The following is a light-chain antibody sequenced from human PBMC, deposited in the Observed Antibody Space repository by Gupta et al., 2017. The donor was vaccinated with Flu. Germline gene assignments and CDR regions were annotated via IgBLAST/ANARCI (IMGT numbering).Light chain of an antibody. J-gene: IGLJ3*02. Sequence: QSVLTQPPSASGTPGQRVTISCSGTSSNIGDTYVCWYQHLPGAAPKLLIDRNNQRPSGVPDRLSGSKAGTSAYRAISGLRSDDEAEYYCATWDDRLHRGMFGGGTRLTVL. V-gene: IGLV1-47*01. CDR3: ATWDDRLHRGM. CDR1: SSNIGDTY. CDR2: RNN.